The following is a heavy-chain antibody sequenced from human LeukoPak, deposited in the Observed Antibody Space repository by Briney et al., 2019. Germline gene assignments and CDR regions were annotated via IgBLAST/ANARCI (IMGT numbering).Heavy chain of an antibody. CDR2: IRTTAEGAT. J-gene: IGHJ4*02. V-gene: IGHV3-11*03. CDR1: GFSFTDYP. Sequence: GGSLKSSFATPGFSFTDYPMNWVSQAPGKRQQSISNIRTTAEGATYAYYADSVKGRVTISRDDGKNTLYLHMNSLRDDDTVFFHAEDGIRDAFDYWGQGILVTVSS. CDR3: EDGIRDAFDY. D-gene: IGHD3-3*01.